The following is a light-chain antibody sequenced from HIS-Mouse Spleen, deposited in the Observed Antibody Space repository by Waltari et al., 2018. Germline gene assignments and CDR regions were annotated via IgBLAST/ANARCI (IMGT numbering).Light chain of an antibody. Sequence: DIQMTQSPSTLSASVGDRVTITCRASQSISSWLAWYQQKPGKAPKLLIYKASRLESGVPTRFSGSGSGTEIHLHRSRLQADYFATYYCQQYNSYSRTFGQGTKVEIK. V-gene: IGKV1-5*03. CDR3: QQYNSYSRT. CDR1: QSISSW. CDR2: KAS. J-gene: IGKJ1*01.